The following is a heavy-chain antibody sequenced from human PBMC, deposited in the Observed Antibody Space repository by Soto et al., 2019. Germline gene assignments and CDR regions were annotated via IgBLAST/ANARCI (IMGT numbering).Heavy chain of an antibody. CDR1: GGSISSGGYS. J-gene: IGHJ6*02. D-gene: IGHD3-22*01. CDR2: IYHSGST. V-gene: IGHV4-30-2*01. CDR3: ARETLDYYDSSGLTGLDV. Sequence: SETLSLTCAVSGGSISSGGYSWSWIRQPPGKGLEWIGYIYHSGSTYYNPSLKSRVTISVDRSKNQFSLKLSSVTAADTAVYYCARETLDYYDSSGLTGLDVWGQGTTVTVSS.